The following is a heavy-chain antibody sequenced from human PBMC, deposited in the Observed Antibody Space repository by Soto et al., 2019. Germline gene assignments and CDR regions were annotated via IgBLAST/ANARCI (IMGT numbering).Heavy chain of an antibody. Sequence: GGSLRLSCAASGFSFSSYSMNWVRQVPGKGLEWIAYISVLSGTTFYANSVKGRFTISRDNAQRSLYLHLSRLGDDDTAFYYCATVQGGASVASLDYWGQGTLVTVSS. V-gene: IGHV3-48*02. D-gene: IGHD2-15*01. CDR1: GFSFSSYS. CDR3: ATVQGGASVASLDY. CDR2: ISVLSGTT. J-gene: IGHJ4*02.